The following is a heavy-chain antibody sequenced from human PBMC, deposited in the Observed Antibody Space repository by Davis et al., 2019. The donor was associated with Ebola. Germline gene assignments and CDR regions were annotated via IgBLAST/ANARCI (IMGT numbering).Heavy chain of an antibody. CDR3: AKDRGLGVGATVVDY. D-gene: IGHD1-26*01. CDR1: GFTFSSYA. Sequence: PGGSLRLSCAASGFTFSSYAMSWVRQAPGKGLEWVSAISGSGGSTYYADSVKGRFTISRDNSKNTLYLQMNSLRAEDTAVYYCAKDRGLGVGATVVDYWGQGTLVTVSS. CDR2: ISGSGGST. J-gene: IGHJ4*02. V-gene: IGHV3-23*01.